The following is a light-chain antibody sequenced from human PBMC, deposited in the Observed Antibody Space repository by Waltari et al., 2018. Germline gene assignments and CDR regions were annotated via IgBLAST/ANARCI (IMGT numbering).Light chain of an antibody. CDR2: KAP. Sequence: QLTRPLPTWPPPVENKAPFPCRPSQSIISWLAWFQQKPGKAPKLLIYKAPSLESGVPSRFSGSGSGTEFTLTISSLQPDDFATYYCQQYNSYSNTFGQGTKLEIK. J-gene: IGKJ2*01. CDR1: QSIISW. V-gene: IGKV1-5*03. CDR3: QQYNSYSNT.